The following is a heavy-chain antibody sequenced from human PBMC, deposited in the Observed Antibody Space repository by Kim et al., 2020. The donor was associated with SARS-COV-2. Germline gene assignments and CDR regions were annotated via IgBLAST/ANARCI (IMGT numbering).Heavy chain of an antibody. CDR3: WWFSSSVY. CDR2: SSYI. D-gene: IGHD6-6*01. V-gene: IGHV3-21*01. J-gene: IGHJ4*02. Sequence: SSYIYYADSVKGRFTISRDNAKNSLYLQMNSLRAEDTAVYYCWWFSSSVYWGQGTLVTVSS.